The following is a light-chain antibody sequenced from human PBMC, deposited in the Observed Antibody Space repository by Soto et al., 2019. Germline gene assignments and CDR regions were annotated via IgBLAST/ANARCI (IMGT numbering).Light chain of an antibody. CDR3: CSYAGSYTNWV. J-gene: IGLJ3*02. V-gene: IGLV2-11*01. Sequence: QSALTQPRSVSGSPGQSVTISCTGTSSDVGGYNYVSWYQQHPGKAPKLMIYDVSKRPSGVPDRFSGSKSGNTASLTISGLQAEDEADYYCCSYAGSYTNWVFGGGTKSPS. CDR1: SSDVGGYNY. CDR2: DVS.